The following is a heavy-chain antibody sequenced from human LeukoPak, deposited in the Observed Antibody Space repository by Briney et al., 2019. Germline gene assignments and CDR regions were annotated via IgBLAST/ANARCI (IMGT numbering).Heavy chain of an antibody. J-gene: IGHJ4*02. CDR3: ARDSRAIAAAPFDY. D-gene: IGHD6-13*01. CDR2: IIPIFGTA. CDR1: GGTFSSYA. Sequence: SSVKASCKASGGTFSSYAISWVRQAPGQGLEWMGGIIPIFGTANYAQKFQGRVTITADESTSTAYMELSSLRSEDTAVYYCARDSRAIAAAPFDYWGQGTLVTVSS. V-gene: IGHV1-69*01.